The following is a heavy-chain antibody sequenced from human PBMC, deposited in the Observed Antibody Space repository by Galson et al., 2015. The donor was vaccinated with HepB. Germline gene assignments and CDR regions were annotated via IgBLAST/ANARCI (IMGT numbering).Heavy chain of an antibody. CDR2: ISGSGGST. CDR3: AKDHTDIVLVPAAFLLSFPDY. Sequence: SLRLSCAASGFTFSDYYMSWVRQAPGKGLEWVSAISGSGGSTYYADSVKGRFTISRDNSKNTLYLQMNSLRAEDTAVYYCAKDHTDIVLVPAAFLLSFPDYWGQGTLVTVSS. CDR1: GFTFSDYY. J-gene: IGHJ4*02. V-gene: IGHV3-23*01. D-gene: IGHD2-2*01.